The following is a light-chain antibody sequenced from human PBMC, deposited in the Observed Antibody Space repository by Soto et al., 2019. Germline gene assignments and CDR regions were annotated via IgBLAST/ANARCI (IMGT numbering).Light chain of an antibody. Sequence: QSVLTQPPSVSAAPGQTGTISCSGSSSNIGNNYVSWYQQLPGTAPKLLIYENNKRPSGIPDRFSGSKSGTSATLGITGLQTGDEADYYCGTWDSSLSVVFGGGTKLTVL. CDR1: SSNIGNNY. CDR3: GTWDSSLSVV. J-gene: IGLJ2*01. V-gene: IGLV1-51*02. CDR2: ENN.